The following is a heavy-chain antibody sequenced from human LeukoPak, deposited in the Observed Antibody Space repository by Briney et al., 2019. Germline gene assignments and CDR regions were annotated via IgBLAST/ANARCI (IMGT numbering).Heavy chain of an antibody. D-gene: IGHD1-26*01. J-gene: IGHJ4*02. CDR1: AYSFTSYW. CDR2: FYPGDSDT. Sequence: GESLKISCRGSAYSFTSYWIAWVRQMPGKGLGYMGIFYPGDSDTRYSPSFQGQVTISADKSIGTAYLQWSSLKASDTAMYYCARLGEGATVIDYWGQGTLVTVSS. CDR3: ARLGEGATVIDY. V-gene: IGHV5-51*01.